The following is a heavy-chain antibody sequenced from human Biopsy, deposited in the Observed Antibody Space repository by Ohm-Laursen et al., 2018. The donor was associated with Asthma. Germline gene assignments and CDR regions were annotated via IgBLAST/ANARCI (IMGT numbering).Heavy chain of an antibody. CDR1: GFSFSNYG. D-gene: IGHD1-26*01. CDR2: ISFDGTNR. V-gene: IGHV3-30*18. CDR3: AKEVFPGWELRRGPDS. Sequence: SLRLSCSAPGFSFSNYGMHWVRQAPGKGLDWVAVISFDGTNRNYTDSVKGRFTISRDNSRNTLHLEMNSPRAEDTAVYFCAKEVFPGWELRRGPDSWGQGTLVTVSS. J-gene: IGHJ4*02.